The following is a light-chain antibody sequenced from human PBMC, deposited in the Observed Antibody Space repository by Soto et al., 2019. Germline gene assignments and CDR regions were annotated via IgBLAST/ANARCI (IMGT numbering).Light chain of an antibody. Sequence: DIVLTQSPGTLSLSAGERATLSCRASQSVSSNYLAWYQQKPGQAPRLLIYGASSRATGIPDRFSGSGSGTDVTLTITGLEPEESAVYYCQQSDRFPYTFGQGTKLEMK. V-gene: IGKV3-20*01. CDR1: QSVSSNY. CDR2: GAS. CDR3: QQSDRFPYT. J-gene: IGKJ2*01.